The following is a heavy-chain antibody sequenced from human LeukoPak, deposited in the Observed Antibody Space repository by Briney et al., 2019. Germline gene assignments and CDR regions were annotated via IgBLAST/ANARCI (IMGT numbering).Heavy chain of an antibody. V-gene: IGHV4-31*03. CDR1: GGSISSGGNS. CDR3: ARDISPYTYGFAY. CDR2: IYYSGST. J-gene: IGHJ4*02. Sequence: SETLSLTCSVSGGSISSGGNSWSWIRQHPGKGLEWIGNIYYSGSTYYNPSLKSRLSILIDTSKSQFSLNLNSVTAADTAVYYCARDISPYTYGFAYWGQGTLVTVSS. D-gene: IGHD5-18*01.